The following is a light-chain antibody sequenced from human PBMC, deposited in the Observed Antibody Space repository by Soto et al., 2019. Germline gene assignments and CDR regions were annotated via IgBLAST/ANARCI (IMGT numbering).Light chain of an antibody. CDR3: QQTYSIPHT. J-gene: IGKJ2*01. CDR1: QSIGTY. CDR2: AAS. V-gene: IGKV1-39*01. Sequence: DIQMTQSPSSLSASLGDTVTITCRASQSIGTYLNWYQFKPGKAPRLLIYAASSFQSGVPSRFSGSGSATDFTLTISSLQPEEFATYYCQQTYSIPHTFGQGTKLEIK.